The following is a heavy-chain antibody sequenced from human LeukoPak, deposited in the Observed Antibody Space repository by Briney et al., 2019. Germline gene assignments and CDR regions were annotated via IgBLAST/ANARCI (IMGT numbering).Heavy chain of an antibody. J-gene: IGHJ2*01. V-gene: IGHV4-59*08. CDR1: GGSISSYY. D-gene: IGHD6-19*01. Sequence: SETLSLTCTVSGGSISSYYWSWIRQPPGKGLEWIGYIYYSGSTNYNPPLKSRVTISVDTSKNQFSLKLSSVTAADTAVYYCARLRAFESSGLLWYFDLWGRGTLVTVSS. CDR3: ARLRAFESSGLLWYFDL. CDR2: IYYSGST.